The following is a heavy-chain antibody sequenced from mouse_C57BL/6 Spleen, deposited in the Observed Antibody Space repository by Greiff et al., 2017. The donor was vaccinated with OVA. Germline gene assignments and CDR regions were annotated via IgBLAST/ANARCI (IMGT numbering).Heavy chain of an antibody. D-gene: IGHD6-1*01. CDR2: IDPSDSET. CDR1: GYTFTSYW. Sequence: VQLQQPGAELVRPGSSVKLSCKASGYTFTSYWMQWVKQRPIQGLEWIGNIDPSDSETHYNQKFKDKATLTVDKSSSTAYMQLSSLTSEDSAVYYCARWQGSPYYFDYWGQGTTLTVSS. CDR3: ARWQGSPYYFDY. J-gene: IGHJ2*01. V-gene: IGHV1-52*01.